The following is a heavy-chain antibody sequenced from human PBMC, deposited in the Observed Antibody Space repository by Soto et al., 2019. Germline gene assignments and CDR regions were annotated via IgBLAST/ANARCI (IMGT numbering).Heavy chain of an antibody. V-gene: IGHV4-59*01. CDR3: ARDFAYFDS. CDR1: GGSISSYY. Sequence: SETLSLTCTVSGGSISSYYWSWIRQPPGKGLEWIGYIYYSGSTNYNPSLKSRVSISMDTSKNQFSLNLDSVTAADTAVYFCARDFAYFDSWGQGTLVTVSS. D-gene: IGHD3-3*01. J-gene: IGHJ4*02. CDR2: IYYSGST.